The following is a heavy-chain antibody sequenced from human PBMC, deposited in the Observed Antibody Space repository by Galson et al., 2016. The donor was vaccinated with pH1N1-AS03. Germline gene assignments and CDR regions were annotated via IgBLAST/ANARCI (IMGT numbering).Heavy chain of an antibody. Sequence: SLRLSCATSGFTFNNYAMNWVRQAPGKGLEWVSTISGNGANTYYGDSVRGRFTISRDNSKSTLYLQTNSLSAEDTAIYYGAKVPYSYDKSVFNSWGQGTLVTVSS. CDR2: ISGNGANT. J-gene: IGHJ4*02. V-gene: IGHV3-23*01. CDR1: GFTFNNYA. CDR3: AKVPYSYDKSVFNS. D-gene: IGHD3-22*01.